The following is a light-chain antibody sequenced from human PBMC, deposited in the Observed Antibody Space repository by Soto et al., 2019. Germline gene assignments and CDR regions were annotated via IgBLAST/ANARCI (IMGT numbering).Light chain of an antibody. Sequence: LTQPPSVSGAPGQRVSISCTGSSSNLGAGYHAHWYQQLPGRAPKLLIYGNNNRPSGVPDRFSGSKSGTSASLAITGLQAEDEADYYCQSFDTSLSGSRVFGGGTKVTVL. CDR1: SSNLGAGYH. CDR3: QSFDTSLSGSRV. J-gene: IGLJ3*02. V-gene: IGLV1-40*01. CDR2: GNN.